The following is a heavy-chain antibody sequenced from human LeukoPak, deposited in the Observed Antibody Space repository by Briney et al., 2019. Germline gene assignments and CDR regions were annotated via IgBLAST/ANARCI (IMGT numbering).Heavy chain of an antibody. CDR1: GGSISSYY. Sequence: SETLSLTCTVSGGSISSYYWSWIRQPPGKGLEWIGEINHSGSTNYNPSLKSRVTISVDTSKNQFSLKLSSVTAADTAVYYCARPGYSSSWYRIPYFDYWGQGTLVTVSS. CDR2: INHSGST. V-gene: IGHV4-34*01. D-gene: IGHD6-13*01. J-gene: IGHJ4*02. CDR3: ARPGYSSSWYRIPYFDY.